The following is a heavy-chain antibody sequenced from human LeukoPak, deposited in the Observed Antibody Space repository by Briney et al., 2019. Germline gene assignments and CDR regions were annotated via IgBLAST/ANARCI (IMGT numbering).Heavy chain of an antibody. Sequence: GGSVTLLCAASGFSFSSSDASGVRQAPGKGLEWVSAISGSGGSTYYADSVKGRFTISRDNSKNTLYLQMNSLRAEDTAVYYCAKEPPGVGEVIPFDIWGTGVIVTVSS. CDR2: ISGSGGST. D-gene: IGHD3-16*01. J-gene: IGHJ3*02. CDR3: AKEPPGVGEVIPFDI. V-gene: IGHV3-23*01. CDR1: GFSFSSSD.